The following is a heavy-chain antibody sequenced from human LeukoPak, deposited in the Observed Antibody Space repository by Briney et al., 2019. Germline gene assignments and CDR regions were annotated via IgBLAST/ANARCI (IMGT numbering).Heavy chain of an antibody. V-gene: IGHV3-21*04. Sequence: PGGSLRLSCAASGFTFSSYSMNWVRQAPGKGLEWVSFISSSNSYIYYTDSVKGRFTISRDNAKNSLYLQLNSLRAEDTAIYYCALLMMYAIDFDYWGQGTLVTVSS. CDR1: GFTFSSYS. D-gene: IGHD2-8*01. CDR2: ISSSNSYI. CDR3: ALLMMYAIDFDY. J-gene: IGHJ4*02.